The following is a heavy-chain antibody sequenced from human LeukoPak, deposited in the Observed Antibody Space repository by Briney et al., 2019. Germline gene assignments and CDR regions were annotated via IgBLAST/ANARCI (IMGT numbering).Heavy chain of an antibody. V-gene: IGHV4-39*07. J-gene: IGHJ5*02. CDR3: ATGAAAGLHWFDP. CDR1: GGPISSSSYY. Sequence: SETLSLTCTVSGGPISSSSYYWGWIRQPPGKGLEWIGSIYYSGSTNYNPSLKSRVTISVDTSKNQFSLKLSSVTAADTAVYYCATGAAAGLHWFDPWGQGTLVTVSS. CDR2: IYYSGST. D-gene: IGHD6-13*01.